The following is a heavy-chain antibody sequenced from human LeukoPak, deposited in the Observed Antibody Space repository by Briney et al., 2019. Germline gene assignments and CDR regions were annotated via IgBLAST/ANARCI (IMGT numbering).Heavy chain of an antibody. CDR2: MYYSGST. Sequence: PSETLSLTCAVYGGSFSGYYWSWTRQPPGKGLEWVGYMYYSGSTNYNPSLKSRVTISIDTSKNQFSLKLNSVTAADTAVYYCAGYDEYWDWYFDLWGRGTPVTVSP. CDR3: AGYDEYWDWYFDL. D-gene: IGHD5-12*01. V-gene: IGHV4-59*03. CDR1: GGSFSGYY. J-gene: IGHJ2*01.